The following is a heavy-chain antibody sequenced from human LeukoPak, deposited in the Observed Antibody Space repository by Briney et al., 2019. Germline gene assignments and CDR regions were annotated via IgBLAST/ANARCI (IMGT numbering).Heavy chain of an antibody. D-gene: IGHD2-2*01. CDR2: INPNSGGT. CDR1: GYTFTGYY. Sequence: GASVKVSCKASGYTFTGYYMHWVRQAPGQGLEWMGRINPNSGGTNYAQKFQGRVTMTRDTSISTAYMELSRPRSDDTAVYYCARVPAASFWFDPWGQGTLVTVSS. V-gene: IGHV1-2*06. J-gene: IGHJ5*02. CDR3: ARVPAASFWFDP.